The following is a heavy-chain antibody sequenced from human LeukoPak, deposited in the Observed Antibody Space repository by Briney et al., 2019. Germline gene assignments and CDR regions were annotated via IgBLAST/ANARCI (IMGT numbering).Heavy chain of an antibody. J-gene: IGHJ6*02. CDR3: ARESLQQLVFYYCYGMDV. V-gene: IGHV3-7*01. Sequence: PGGSLRLSCAASGFTFSSYWMSWVRQAPGKGLEWVANIKQDGSEKYYVDSVKGRFTISRDNAKNSLYLQMNSLRAEDTAVYYCARESLQQLVFYYCYGMDVWGQGTTVTVSS. CDR1: GFTFSSYW. D-gene: IGHD6-13*01. CDR2: IKQDGSEK.